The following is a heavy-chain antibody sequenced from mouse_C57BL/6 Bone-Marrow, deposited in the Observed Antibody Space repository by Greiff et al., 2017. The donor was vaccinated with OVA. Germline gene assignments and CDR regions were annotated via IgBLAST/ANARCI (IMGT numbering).Heavy chain of an antibody. CDR3: ARGRVLNYFDY. J-gene: IGHJ2*01. V-gene: IGHV3-6*01. CDR2: ISYDGSN. D-gene: IGHD2-14*01. CDR1: GYSITSGYY. Sequence: EVQLQESGPGLVKPSQSLSLTCSVTGYSITSGYYWNWIRQFPGNKLEWMGYISYDGSNNYNPSLKNRISITRDTSKNQFFLKLNSVTTEDTATYYCARGRVLNYFDYWGQGTTLTVSS.